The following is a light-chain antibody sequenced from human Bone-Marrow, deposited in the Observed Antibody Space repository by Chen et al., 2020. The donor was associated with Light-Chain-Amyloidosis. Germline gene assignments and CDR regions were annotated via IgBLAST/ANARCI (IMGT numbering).Light chain of an antibody. CDR1: SGDVGTYNY. CDR2: AVS. CDR3: SSFTSSSSYV. J-gene: IGLJ1*01. Sequence: QSALTQPASVSGSPGQSLTISCTGTSGDVGTYNYVSWYQQHPGKAPKVMIYAVSNRPSGVSNSFSGSNSGNTASLTISGLQAEDEADYYCSSFTSSSSYVFGPGTKVTVL. V-gene: IGLV2-14*01.